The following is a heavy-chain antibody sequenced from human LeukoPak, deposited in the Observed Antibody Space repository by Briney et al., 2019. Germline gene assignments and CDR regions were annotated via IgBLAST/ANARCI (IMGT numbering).Heavy chain of an antibody. J-gene: IGHJ4*02. V-gene: IGHV3-9*01. CDR2: ISWNSGSI. CDR1: GFTVSEYD. CDR3: AKDLNYYDSSGYPDY. Sequence: GGSLRLSCAASGFTVSEYDMHWVRQAPGKGLEWVSGISWNSGSIGYADSVKGRFTISRDNAKNSLYLQMNSLRAEDTALYYCAKDLNYYDSSGYPDYWGQGTLVTVSS. D-gene: IGHD3-22*01.